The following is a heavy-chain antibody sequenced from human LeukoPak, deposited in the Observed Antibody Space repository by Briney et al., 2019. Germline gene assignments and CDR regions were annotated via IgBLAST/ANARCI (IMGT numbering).Heavy chain of an antibody. D-gene: IGHD2-21*02. Sequence: GGSLRLSCVASGLTLRSYVMNWVRQTPGKGLEWVSSISGSGDSTFYADSVKGRFSISRDNSKNTLYLQVNGLRTEDTAVYYCAKDRLLNCRGDCYIFDYWGQGTVVTVSS. CDR1: GLTLRSYV. CDR3: AKDRLLNCRGDCYIFDY. J-gene: IGHJ4*02. CDR2: ISGSGDST. V-gene: IGHV3-23*01.